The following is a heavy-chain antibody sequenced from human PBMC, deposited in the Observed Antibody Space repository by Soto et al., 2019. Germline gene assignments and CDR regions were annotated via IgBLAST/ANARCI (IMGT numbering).Heavy chain of an antibody. Sequence: GGSLRLSCAASGFTFSSYWMSWVRQAPGKGLEWVANIKQDGSEKYYVDSVKGRFTISRDNAKNSLYLQMNSLRAEDTAVYYCARKGPTRRKYYCDYWGQGTLVTISS. J-gene: IGHJ4*02. CDR3: ARKGPTRRKYYCDY. V-gene: IGHV3-7*01. CDR2: IKQDGSEK. CDR1: GFTFSSYW.